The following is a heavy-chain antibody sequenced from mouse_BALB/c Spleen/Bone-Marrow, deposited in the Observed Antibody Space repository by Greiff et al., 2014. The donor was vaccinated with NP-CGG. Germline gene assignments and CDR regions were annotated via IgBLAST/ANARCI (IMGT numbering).Heavy chain of an antibody. V-gene: IGHV1-37*01. CDR1: GYSFTGYF. J-gene: IGHJ4*01. CDR3: GSRGNYDEGRY. D-gene: IGHD2-1*01. CDR2: INPYNGDT. Sequence: EVMLVESGPELVKPGASVKISCKASGYSFTGYFMNWAKQSHGKSLEWIGRINPYNGDTFYNQKFKGKATLTVDKSSSTAHMELLSLTSEDSAVYYCGSRGNYDEGRYWGQGTSVTVSS.